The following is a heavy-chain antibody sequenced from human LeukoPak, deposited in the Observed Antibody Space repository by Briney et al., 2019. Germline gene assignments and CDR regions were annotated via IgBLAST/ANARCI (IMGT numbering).Heavy chain of an antibody. J-gene: IGHJ4*02. CDR3: AREWQLGQGLDY. CDR2: IKQDGSEK. Sequence: KPGGSLRLSCAASGFTFSSYSMNWVRQAPGKGLEWVANIKQDGSEKYYVDSVKGRFTISRDNAKDSLYLQMNSLRAEDTAVYYCAREWQLGQGLDYWGQGTLVTVSS. V-gene: IGHV3-7*01. CDR1: GFTFSSYS. D-gene: IGHD6-6*01.